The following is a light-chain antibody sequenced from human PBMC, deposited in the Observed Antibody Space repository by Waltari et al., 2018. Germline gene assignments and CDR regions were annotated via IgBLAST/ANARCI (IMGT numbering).Light chain of an antibody. V-gene: IGKV3-11*01. Sequence: VMTQSPATLSLSPGERATLSCRASQSVSTYLAWYQHKPGHAPRLLIYDASHRATGIPARFSGSGSGTDFTLTISSLEPDDFAVYYCQQRTNGPPVTFGQGTRLDLK. J-gene: IGKJ5*01. CDR1: QSVSTY. CDR3: QQRTNGPPVT. CDR2: DAS.